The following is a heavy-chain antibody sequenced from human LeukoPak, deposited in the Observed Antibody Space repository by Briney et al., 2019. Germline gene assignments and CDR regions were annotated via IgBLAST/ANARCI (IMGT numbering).Heavy chain of an antibody. CDR3: ARDEGELFDP. CDR1: GFTFSSYS. CDR2: IGSSSSYI. V-gene: IGHV3-21*01. J-gene: IGHJ5*02. D-gene: IGHD1-7*01. Sequence: GGSLRLSCAASGFTFSSYSMNWVRQAPGKGLEWVSSIGSSSSYIYYADSVKGRFTISRDNAKNSLYLQMNSLRAEDTAVYYCARDEGELFDPWGQGTLVTVSS.